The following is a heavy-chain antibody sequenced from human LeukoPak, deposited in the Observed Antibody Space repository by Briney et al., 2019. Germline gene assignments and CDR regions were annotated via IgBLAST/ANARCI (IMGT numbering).Heavy chain of an antibody. CDR1: GYTFTGYY. J-gene: IGHJ5*02. V-gene: IGHV1-2*02. Sequence: ASVKVSCKASGYTFTGYYMHWVRQAPGQGLEWMGWINPNSGGTNYAQKFQGRVTITADESTSTAYMELSSLRSEDTAVYYCARDPQTWGQGTLVTVSS. CDR3: ARDPQT. CDR2: INPNSGGT.